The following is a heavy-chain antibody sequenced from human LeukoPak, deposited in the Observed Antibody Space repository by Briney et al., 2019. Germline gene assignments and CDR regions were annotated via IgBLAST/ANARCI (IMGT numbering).Heavy chain of an antibody. CDR2: IKQDGSEK. Sequence: GGSLRLSCAASGFTFSSYWMSWVRQAPGKGLEWVANIKQDGSEKYYVDSVKGRFTISRDNAKNSLYLQMNSLRAEDTAVYYCARRYGWYSSLYFDYWGQGTLVTVSS. D-gene: IGHD6-19*01. CDR1: GFTFSSYW. V-gene: IGHV3-7*01. J-gene: IGHJ4*02. CDR3: ARRYGWYSSLYFDY.